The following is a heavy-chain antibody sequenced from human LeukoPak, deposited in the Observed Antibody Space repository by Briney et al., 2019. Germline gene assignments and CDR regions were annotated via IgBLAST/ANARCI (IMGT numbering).Heavy chain of an antibody. V-gene: IGHV3-7*01. CDR2: IKQDGSET. CDR3: ARGSTVGD. J-gene: IGHJ4*02. Sequence: GGSLRLSCAASGFTFSSYWMTWARQAPGKGLEWVANIKQDGSETHYVDSAKVRFTISRDNAKNSLFLQMNSLRAEDTAVYYCARGSTVGDWGQGTLVTVSS. D-gene: IGHD1-1*01. CDR1: GFTFSSYW.